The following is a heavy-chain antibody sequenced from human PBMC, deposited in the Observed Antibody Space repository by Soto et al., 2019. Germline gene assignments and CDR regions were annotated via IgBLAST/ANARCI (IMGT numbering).Heavy chain of an antibody. CDR3: AKACPNWCFDY. Sequence: GGSLRLSCSVSGFPFSSYAMTWVRQAPGKGLEWVSAISGSGGNTYYADSVKGRFTISRDNSKNTLYLQMSSLRAEDTAVYYCAKACPNWCFDYWGQGTLVTVSS. CDR1: GFPFSSYA. J-gene: IGHJ4*02. V-gene: IGHV3-23*01. D-gene: IGHD1-1*01. CDR2: ISGSGGNT.